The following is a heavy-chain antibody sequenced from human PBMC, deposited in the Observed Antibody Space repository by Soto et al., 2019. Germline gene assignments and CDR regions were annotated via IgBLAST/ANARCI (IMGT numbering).Heavy chain of an antibody. J-gene: IGHJ5*02. D-gene: IGHD2-15*01. V-gene: IGHV4-61*01. CDR3: ASAVYCSGSSCSFDP. CDR2: IYYTGSS. CDR1: GGSVSSGNYY. Sequence: QVQLQESGPGLVKPSETLSLTCTVSGGSVSSGNYYWSWIRQPPGKGLEWIGFIYYTGSSSYNPSLMSRVTMSVDKPNNLSSLMLTSVTAADTAVYYWASAVYCSGSSCSFDPWGQGTLVTVSS.